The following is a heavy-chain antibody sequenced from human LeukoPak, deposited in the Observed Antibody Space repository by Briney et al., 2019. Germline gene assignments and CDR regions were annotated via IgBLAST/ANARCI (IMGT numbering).Heavy chain of an antibody. CDR3: ARGERVVVAATLRY. CDR2: MNPNSGNT. Sequence: ASVKVSCKASGYTFTSYDINWVRQATGQGLEWMGWMNPNSGNTGYAQKFQGRVTMTRNTSISTAYMELSSLRSEDTAVYYCARGERVVVAATLRYWGQGTLVTVSS. D-gene: IGHD2-15*01. CDR1: GYTFTSYD. V-gene: IGHV1-8*01. J-gene: IGHJ4*02.